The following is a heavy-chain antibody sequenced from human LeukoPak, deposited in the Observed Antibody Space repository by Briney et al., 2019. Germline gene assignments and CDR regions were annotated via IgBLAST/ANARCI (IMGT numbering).Heavy chain of an antibody. CDR2: ISSPGGNT. CDR3: AKTRNGYTTEYLQH. V-gene: IGHV3-23*01. CDR1: GFILSSFA. D-gene: IGHD5-24*01. J-gene: IGHJ1*01. Sequence: PGGSLRLSCTSSGFILSSFAMSWVRQAPGKGLEWVSSISSPGGNTYYADSVKGRFTISRDNSNNLVYLQMNSLRAEDTAVYYFAKTRNGYTTEYLQHWGQGTLVTVS.